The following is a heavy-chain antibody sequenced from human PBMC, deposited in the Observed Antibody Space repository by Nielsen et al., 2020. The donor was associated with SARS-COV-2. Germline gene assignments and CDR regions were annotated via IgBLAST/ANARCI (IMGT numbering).Heavy chain of an antibody. J-gene: IGHJ6*02. V-gene: IGHV1-69*01. CDR2: IIPIFGTA. CDR3: ARQYSSSFYYYYGMDV. Sequence: WVRQAPGQGLEWMGGIIPIFGTANYAQKFQGRVTITADESTSTAYMELSSLRSEDTAVYYCARQYSSSFYYYYGMDVWGQGTTVTVSS. D-gene: IGHD6-6*01.